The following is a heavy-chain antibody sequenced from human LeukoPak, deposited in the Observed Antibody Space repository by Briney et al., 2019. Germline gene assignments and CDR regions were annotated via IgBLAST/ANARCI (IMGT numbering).Heavy chain of an antibody. J-gene: IGHJ5*02. CDR2: VYHSGST. D-gene: IGHD5-18*01. Sequence: SETLSLTCAVSGGSISSGGYSRSWIRELPGKDLEWIGYVYHSGSTYYNPSLKSRVTISVDRSKNQFSLKLSSVTAADTAVYYCARELVDTAMVTSNWFDPWGQGTLVTVSS. V-gene: IGHV4-30-2*01. CDR1: GGSISSGGYS. CDR3: ARELVDTAMVTSNWFDP.